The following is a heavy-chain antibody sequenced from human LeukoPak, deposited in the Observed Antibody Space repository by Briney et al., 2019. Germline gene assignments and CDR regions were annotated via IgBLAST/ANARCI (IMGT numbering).Heavy chain of an antibody. D-gene: IGHD3-10*01. Sequence: PSETLSLTCTVSGGSISSSSYYWGWIRRPPGKGLEWIGSIYYSGSTYYTPSLKSRVTISVDTSKNQFSLKLSSVTAADTAVYYCARQGWFGELLSPLDYWGQGTLVTVSS. CDR2: IYYSGST. J-gene: IGHJ4*02. CDR3: ARQGWFGELLSPLDY. V-gene: IGHV4-39*01. CDR1: GGSISSSSYY.